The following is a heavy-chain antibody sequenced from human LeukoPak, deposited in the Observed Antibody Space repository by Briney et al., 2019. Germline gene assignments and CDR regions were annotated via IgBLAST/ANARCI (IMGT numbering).Heavy chain of an antibody. Sequence: GGSLRLSCAASGFSFDDYAMHWVRQVPGKGLEWVSGITWNSGTIGYADSVKGRFTISRDNAKNSLYLQMNSLRPEDTALSFCAKGYYDSSGGSFDYWGQGTLVTISS. CDR1: GFSFDDYA. D-gene: IGHD3-22*01. CDR2: ITWNSGTI. CDR3: AKGYYDSSGGSFDY. J-gene: IGHJ4*02. V-gene: IGHV3-9*01.